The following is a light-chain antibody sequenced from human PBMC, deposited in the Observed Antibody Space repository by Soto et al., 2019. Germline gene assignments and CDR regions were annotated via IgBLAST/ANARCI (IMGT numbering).Light chain of an antibody. V-gene: IGLV2-14*01. Sequence: QSALTQPASVPGSPGQSITISCTGTSSDIGGHNYVSWYQQHPGRAPKLLIYDVSNRPSGVSNRFSASKSGNTASLTISGLQAEDEADYYCSSFTSSVTYVFGAGTKLTVL. CDR3: SSFTSSVTYV. J-gene: IGLJ1*01. CDR2: DVS. CDR1: SSDIGGHNY.